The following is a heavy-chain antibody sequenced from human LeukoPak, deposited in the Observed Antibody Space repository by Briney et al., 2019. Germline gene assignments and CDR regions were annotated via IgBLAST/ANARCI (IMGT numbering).Heavy chain of an antibody. J-gene: IGHJ4*02. CDR2: INQDGSQK. Sequence: GGSLRLSCAASGFTFSNYWMAWVRQAPGKGPGWVANINQDGSQKYYVDSVKGRFTISRDNAENSLYLQMNSLRAEDTALYYCARKRPNYFDYWGQGTLVTVSS. V-gene: IGHV3-7*01. CDR3: ARKRPNYFDY. CDR1: GFTFSNYW.